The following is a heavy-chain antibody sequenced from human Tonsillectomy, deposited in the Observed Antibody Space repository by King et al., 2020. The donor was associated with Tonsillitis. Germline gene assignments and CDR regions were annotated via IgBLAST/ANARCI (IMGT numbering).Heavy chain of an antibody. CDR3: VIFDGSERQDYFDS. J-gene: IGHJ4*02. CDR1: GFTFSSYG. V-gene: IGHV3-30*03. CDR2: ISYDGSKK. Sequence: VQLVESGGGVVQPGRSLRLSCAASGFTFSSYGIHWFRQAPGKGLEWVAVISYDGSKKYYADSVKGRFTISRDNSKNTVYLQMNSLRAEDTAVYYCVIFDGSERQDYFDSWGQGTLVSVSS. D-gene: IGHD3-9*01.